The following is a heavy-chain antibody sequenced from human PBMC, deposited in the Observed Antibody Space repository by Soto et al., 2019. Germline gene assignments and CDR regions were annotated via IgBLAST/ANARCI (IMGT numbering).Heavy chain of an antibody. Sequence: EVQLVESGGGLVQPGGSLRLSCAASGFTFSSYWMHWFRQAPGKGLVWFSRINSDGSSTSYADSVKGRFTISRDNAKNTLYLQMNSLRAEDTAVYYCALGLFGSPDYWGQGTLVTVSS. V-gene: IGHV3-74*01. D-gene: IGHD3-22*01. J-gene: IGHJ4*02. CDR3: ALGLFGSPDY. CDR2: INSDGSST. CDR1: GFTFSSYW.